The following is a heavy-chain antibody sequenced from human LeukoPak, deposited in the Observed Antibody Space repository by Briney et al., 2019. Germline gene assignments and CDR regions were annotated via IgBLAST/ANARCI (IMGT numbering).Heavy chain of an antibody. CDR3: AKDRYGSGSYCHY. CDR1: GFTFSSYG. V-gene: IGHV3-30*02. J-gene: IGHJ4*02. Sequence: GGSLRLSCAASGFTFSSYGMHWVRQAPGKGLEWVAFIRYDGSNKYYADSVKGRFTISRDNSKNTLYLQTNSLRAEDTAVYYCAKDRYGSGSYCHYWGQGTLVTVSS. CDR2: IRYDGSNK. D-gene: IGHD3-10*01.